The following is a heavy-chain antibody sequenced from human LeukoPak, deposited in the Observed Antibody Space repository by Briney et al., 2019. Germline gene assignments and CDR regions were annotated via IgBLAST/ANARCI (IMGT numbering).Heavy chain of an antibody. CDR1: GCTFISYA. D-gene: IGHD6-19*01. CDR3: ARDGKWLVSASYYTDV. J-gene: IGHJ6*03. CDR2: IIPTFCTA. Sequence: SVKVSCKASGCTFISYAISWVRQAPGQGLEWMGGIIPTFCTANYAQKFQGRVTITADESTSTAYMELSSLRSEDTAVYYCARDGKWLVSASYYTDVWGKGTTVTVSS. V-gene: IGHV1-69*13.